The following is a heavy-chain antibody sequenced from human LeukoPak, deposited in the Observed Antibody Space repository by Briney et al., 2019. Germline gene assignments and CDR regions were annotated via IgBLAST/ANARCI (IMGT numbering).Heavy chain of an antibody. CDR1: GFTFSSYA. CDR3: AKNRWQLVP. Sequence: GRSLRLSCAASGFTFSSYAMHWVRQAPGKGLEWVAVISYDGSNKYYADSVKGRFTISRDNSKNTLYLQMNSLRAEDTAVYYCAKNRWQLVPWGQGTLVTVSS. CDR2: ISYDGSNK. V-gene: IGHV3-30-3*02. D-gene: IGHD5-24*01. J-gene: IGHJ5*02.